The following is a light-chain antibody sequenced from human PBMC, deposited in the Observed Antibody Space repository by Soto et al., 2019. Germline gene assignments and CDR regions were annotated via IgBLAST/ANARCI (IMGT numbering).Light chain of an antibody. CDR2: GAS. CDR3: QQYGASPGT. Sequence: EIVLTQSPGTLSLSPGERATLSCRTSQGVRSNYLAWYQQKPGQAPRLLIYGASSRATGIPDRFSGSGSGTEFTLTIGRLEPEDFAVYFCQQYGASPGTFGQGTKVGIK. V-gene: IGKV3-20*01. J-gene: IGKJ1*01. CDR1: QGVRSNY.